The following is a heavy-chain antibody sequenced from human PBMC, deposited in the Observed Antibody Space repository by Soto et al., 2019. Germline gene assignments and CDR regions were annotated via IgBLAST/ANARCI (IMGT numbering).Heavy chain of an antibody. CDR1: GGSISNYY. V-gene: IGHV4-59*08. CDR2: IYYSGST. D-gene: IGHD5-18*01. CDR3: ARHRYSYGVYYFDY. Sequence: TSETLSLTCIVSGGSISNYYWSWIRQPPGKGLVWIGYIYYSGSTNYNPSLTSRVTISVDTSKNQFSLKLSSVTAADTAVYYCARHRYSYGVYYFDYWGQGTLVTVSS. J-gene: IGHJ4*02.